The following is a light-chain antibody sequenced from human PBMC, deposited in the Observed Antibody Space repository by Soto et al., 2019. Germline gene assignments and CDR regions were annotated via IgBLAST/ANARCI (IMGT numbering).Light chain of an antibody. V-gene: IGKV3-15*01. CDR1: QSVGRN. CDR2: GAS. CDR3: QQYNKWPYT. Sequence: DIVMTQSPATLSVSPGETAALSCRAGQSVGRNLAWYQQKPGQAPRLLIYGASTRATDIPARFRGSGSGTEFTLTISSLQSEDFAIYYRQQYNKWPYTFGQGTKLEIK. J-gene: IGKJ2*01.